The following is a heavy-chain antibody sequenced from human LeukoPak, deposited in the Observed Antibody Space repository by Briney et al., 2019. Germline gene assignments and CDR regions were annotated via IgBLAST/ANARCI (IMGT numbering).Heavy chain of an antibody. CDR2: IYPGYSDT. V-gene: IGHV5-51*01. CDR1: GYSFTSYW. Sequence: GESLKISCKGSGYSFTSYWIGWVRQMPGKGVEWMGIIYPGYSDTRYSPSFQGQVTISADKSNSTAYLQWSGLKASDTAMYYCARHFAGVVPAAMPAHYYYYMDVWGKGTTVTVSS. D-gene: IGHD2-2*01. J-gene: IGHJ6*03. CDR3: ARHFAGVVPAAMPAHYYYYMDV.